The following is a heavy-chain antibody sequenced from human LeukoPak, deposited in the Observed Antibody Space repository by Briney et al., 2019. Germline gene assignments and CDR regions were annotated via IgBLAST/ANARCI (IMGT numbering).Heavy chain of an antibody. Sequence: GGSLRLSCAASGFTVSSNYMSWVRQAPGKGLEWVSVIYSGGSTYYADSVKGRFTISRHNSKNTRYLQMNSLRAEDTAVYYCARAVAGIVYYFDYWGQGTLVTVSS. CDR3: ARAVAGIVYYFDY. J-gene: IGHJ4*02. CDR1: GFTVSSNY. V-gene: IGHV3-53*04. CDR2: IYSGGST. D-gene: IGHD6-19*01.